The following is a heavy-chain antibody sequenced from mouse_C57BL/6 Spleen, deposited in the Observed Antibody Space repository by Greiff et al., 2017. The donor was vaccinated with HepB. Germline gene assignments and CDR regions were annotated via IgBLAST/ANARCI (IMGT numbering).Heavy chain of an antibody. CDR3: ASLKLELTGTVYYAMDY. V-gene: IGHV5-6*01. D-gene: IGHD4-1*01. J-gene: IGHJ4*01. CDR1: GFTFSSYG. CDR2: ISSGGSYT. Sequence: EVKLVESGGDLVKPGGSLKLSCAASGFTFSSYGMSWVRQTPDKRLEWVATISSGGSYTYYPDSVKGRFTISRDNAKNTLYLQMSSLKSEDTAMYYCASLKLELTGTVYYAMDYWGQGTSVTVSS.